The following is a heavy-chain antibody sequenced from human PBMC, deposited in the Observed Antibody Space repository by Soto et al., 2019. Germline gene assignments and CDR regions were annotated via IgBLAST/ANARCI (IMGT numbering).Heavy chain of an antibody. Sequence: GGSLRLSCAASGFTFSSYWMSWVRQAPGKGLEWVANIKQDGSEKYYVDSVKGRFTISRDNAKNSLYLQMNSLRAEDTAVYYCARYGTGTTFIDAFDIWGQGTMVTVSS. CDR3: ARYGTGTTFIDAFDI. J-gene: IGHJ3*02. CDR1: GFTFSSYW. D-gene: IGHD1-7*01. V-gene: IGHV3-7*01. CDR2: IKQDGSEK.